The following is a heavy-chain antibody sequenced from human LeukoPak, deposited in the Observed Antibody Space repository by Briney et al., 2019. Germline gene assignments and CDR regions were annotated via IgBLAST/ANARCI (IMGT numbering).Heavy chain of an antibody. Sequence: AXVKVSCKASGYTFTSYGISWVRQAPGQGLEWMGWISAYNGNTNYAQKLQGRVTMTTDTSTSTAYMELRSLRSDDTAVYYCARDIQTYYDFWSGYCFDYWGQGTLVTVSS. CDR2: ISAYNGNT. CDR3: ARDIQTYYDFWSGYCFDY. D-gene: IGHD3-3*01. V-gene: IGHV1-18*01. J-gene: IGHJ4*02. CDR1: GYTFTSYG.